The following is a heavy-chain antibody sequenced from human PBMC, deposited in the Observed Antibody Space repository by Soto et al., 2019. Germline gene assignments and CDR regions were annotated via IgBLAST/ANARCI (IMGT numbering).Heavy chain of an antibody. J-gene: IGHJ6*02. CDR2: IFSSGTT. V-gene: IGHV4-30-4*01. Sequence: SETLSLTCTVSGDSISSDNKYWSWIRQAPGKGLEWIGYIFSSGTTYYNPSLKSRLTMSLDTSQNQFSLRLASVTDADSAVYYCARVQSKFDYYYAMDVWGQGTTVTVSS. D-gene: IGHD3-16*01. CDR3: ARVQSKFDYYYAMDV. CDR1: GDSISSDNKY.